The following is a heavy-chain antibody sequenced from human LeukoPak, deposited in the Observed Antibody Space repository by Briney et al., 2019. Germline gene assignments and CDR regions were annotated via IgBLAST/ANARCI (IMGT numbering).Heavy chain of an antibody. CDR1: GGSISSNY. V-gene: IGHV4-59*01. D-gene: IGHD4-23*01. CDR3: ARVGVDYSGNIIKYYFDY. Sequence: PSETLSLTCTVSGGSISSNYWSWIRQPPGKGLEWLGYIYYSGSTNYNPSLKSRVIISVDTSKNQFSLKLSPVIAADTAVYYCARVGVDYSGNIIKYYFDYWGQGTLVTVSS. CDR2: IYYSGST. J-gene: IGHJ4*02.